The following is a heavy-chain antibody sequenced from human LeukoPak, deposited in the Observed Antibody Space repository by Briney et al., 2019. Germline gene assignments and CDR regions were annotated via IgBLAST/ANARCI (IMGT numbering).Heavy chain of an antibody. J-gene: IGHJ3*02. CDR1: GGSNYY. V-gene: IGHV4-4*07. Sequence: PSETLSLTCTVSGGSNYYWSWIRQPPGKGLEWIGRIYTRGSTNYNPSLKSRVTMSVDTSKNQFSLKLGSVTAADTAVYYCARGRYCSADICSGGDAFDIWGQGTTVTVSS. CDR3: ARGRYCSADICSGGDAFDI. D-gene: IGHD2-15*01. CDR2: IYTRGST.